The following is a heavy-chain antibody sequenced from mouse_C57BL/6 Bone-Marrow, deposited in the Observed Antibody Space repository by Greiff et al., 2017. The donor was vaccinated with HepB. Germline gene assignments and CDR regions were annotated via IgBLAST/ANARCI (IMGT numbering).Heavy chain of an antibody. V-gene: IGHV1-5*01. CDR3: THITTVASHWYFDV. CDR1: GYTFTSYW. D-gene: IGHD1-1*01. CDR2: IYPGNSDT. J-gene: IGHJ1*03. Sequence: EVHLVESGTVLARPGASVKMSCKTSGYTFTSYWMHWVKQRPGQGLEWIGAIYPGNSDTSYNQKFKGKAKLTAVTSASTAYMELSSLTNEDSAVYYCTHITTVASHWYFDVWGTGTTVTVSS.